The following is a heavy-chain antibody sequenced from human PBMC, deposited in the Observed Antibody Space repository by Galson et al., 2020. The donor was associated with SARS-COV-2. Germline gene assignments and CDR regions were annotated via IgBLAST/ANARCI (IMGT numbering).Heavy chain of an antibody. CDR2: INPNSGGT. D-gene: IGHD4-17*01. V-gene: IGHV1-2*04. CDR1: GYTFTGYY. CDR3: ARGRPLYGGNSMWFDY. Sequence: ASVKVSCKASGYTFTGYYMHWVRQAPGQGLEWMGWINPNSGGTNYAQKFQGWVTMTRDTSISTAYMELSRLRSDDTAVYYCARGRPLYGGNSMWFDYWGQGTLVTGSS. J-gene: IGHJ4*02.